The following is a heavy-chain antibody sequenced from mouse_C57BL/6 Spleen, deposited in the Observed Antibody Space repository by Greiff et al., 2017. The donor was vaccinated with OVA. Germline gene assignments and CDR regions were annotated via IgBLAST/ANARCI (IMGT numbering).Heavy chain of an antibody. D-gene: IGHD4-1*01. Sequence: QVQLQQPGAELVRPGSSVKLSCKASGYTFTSYWMHWVKQRPIQGLEWIGNIDPSDSETHYNQKFKDKATLTVDKSSSTAYMQLSSLTSEDSAVDYCARGNWAWFAYWGQGTLVTVSA. CDR3: ARGNWAWFAY. CDR2: IDPSDSET. CDR1: GYTFTSYW. J-gene: IGHJ3*01. V-gene: IGHV1-52*01.